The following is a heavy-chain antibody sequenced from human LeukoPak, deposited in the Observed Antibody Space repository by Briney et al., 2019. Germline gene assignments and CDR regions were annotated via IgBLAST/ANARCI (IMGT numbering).Heavy chain of an antibody. CDR2: IYYSGST. Sequence: SETLSLTCTVSGDSVTSGSYYWSWIRQPPGKGLEWIGYIYYSGSTNYNPSLKSRVTISVDTSKNQFSLKLSSVTAADTAVYYCARGREYSSSWYALGYWGQGTLVTVSS. CDR1: GDSVTSGSYY. D-gene: IGHD6-13*01. CDR3: ARGREYSSSWYALGY. V-gene: IGHV4-61*01. J-gene: IGHJ4*02.